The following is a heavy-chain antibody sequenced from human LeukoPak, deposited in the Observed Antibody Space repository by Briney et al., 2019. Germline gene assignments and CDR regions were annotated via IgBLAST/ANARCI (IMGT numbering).Heavy chain of an antibody. V-gene: IGHV1-24*01. CDR1: GYTLTELS. J-gene: IGHJ5*02. CDR2: FDPEDGET. D-gene: IGHD2-2*02. Sequence: ASVKVSCKVSGYTLTELSMHWVRQTPGKGLEWMGGFDPEDGETIYAQKFQGRVTMTEDTSTDTAYMELSSLRSEDTAVYYCVSCYIGSWFDPWGQGTLVTVSS. CDR3: VSCYIGSWFDP.